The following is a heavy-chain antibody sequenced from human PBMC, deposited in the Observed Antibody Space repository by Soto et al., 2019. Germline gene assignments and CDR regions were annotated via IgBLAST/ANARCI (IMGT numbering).Heavy chain of an antibody. CDR3: AKDRSDPLLKYSSSSRDYYYYYMDV. D-gene: IGHD6-6*01. Sequence: EVQLVESGGGLVQPGRSLRLSCAASGFTFDDYAMHWVRQAPGKGLEWVSGISWNSGSIGYADSMKGRFTISRDNAKNSLYLQMNSLRAEDTALYYCAKDRSDPLLKYSSSSRDYYYYYMDVWGKGTTVTVSS. CDR1: GFTFDDYA. J-gene: IGHJ6*03. CDR2: ISWNSGSI. V-gene: IGHV3-9*01.